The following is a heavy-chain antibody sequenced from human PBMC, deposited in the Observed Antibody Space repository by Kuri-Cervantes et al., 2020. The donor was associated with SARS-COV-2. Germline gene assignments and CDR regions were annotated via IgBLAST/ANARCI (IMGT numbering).Heavy chain of an antibody. CDR1: GFTFSYYW. D-gene: IGHD1-26*01. J-gene: IGHJ4*02. V-gene: IGHV3-74*01. CDR2: TNTDGSST. CDR3: ARAFLRGGSDY. Sequence: GGSLRLSCAASGFTFSYYWMHWVRQAPGKALVWVSRTNTDGSSTSYADSVKGRFTISRDNAKNTLYLQMNSLRAEDTAVYYCARAFLRGGSDYWGQGTLVTVSS.